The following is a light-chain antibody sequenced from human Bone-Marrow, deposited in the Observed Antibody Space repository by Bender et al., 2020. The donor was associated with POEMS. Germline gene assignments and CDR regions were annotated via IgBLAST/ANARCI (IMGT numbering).Light chain of an antibody. V-gene: IGLV4-69*01. Sequence: QLVLTQPPSASASPGASVKLTCTLSSGHSRYPIAWHQQQPEKGPRFLMKVDTDGSHKKGDGVPDRFSGSSSGAERYLTISSLQSEDEAVYYCQTWVTDIYVFGPGTKLTVL. CDR3: QTWVTDIYV. CDR1: SGHSRYP. J-gene: IGLJ1*01. CDR2: VDTDGSH.